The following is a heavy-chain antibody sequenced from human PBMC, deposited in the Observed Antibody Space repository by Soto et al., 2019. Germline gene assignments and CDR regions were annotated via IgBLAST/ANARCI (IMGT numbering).Heavy chain of an antibody. J-gene: IGHJ6*02. Sequence: PSETLSLTCTVSGGSISSYYWSWIRQPPGKGLEWIGYIYHSGSTYYNPSLKSRVTISVDTSKNQFSLKLSSVTAADTAVYYCASFSMVRDYYYGMDVWGQGTTVTVSS. CDR1: GGSISSYY. CDR2: IYHSGST. D-gene: IGHD3-10*01. CDR3: ASFSMVRDYYYGMDV. V-gene: IGHV4-4*09.